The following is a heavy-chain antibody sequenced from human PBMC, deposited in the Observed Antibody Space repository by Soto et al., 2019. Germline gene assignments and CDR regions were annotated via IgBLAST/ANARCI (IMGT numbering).Heavy chain of an antibody. CDR2: IFSNDEK. CDR3: ARICLWEIRTLDY. D-gene: IGHD3-16*01. J-gene: IGHJ4*02. V-gene: IGHV2-26*01. CDR1: GFSLSNARMG. Sequence: QVTLKESGPVLVKPTETLTLTCTVSGFSLSNARMGVGWIRQPPGKALEWLAHIFSNDEKSYSTSLKSRLTSSKDSSKSQVVLTMTNMDPVDTATYYCARICLWEIRTLDYWGQGTLVTGSS.